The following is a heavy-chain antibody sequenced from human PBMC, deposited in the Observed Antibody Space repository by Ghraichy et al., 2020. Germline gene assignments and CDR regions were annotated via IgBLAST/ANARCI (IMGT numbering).Heavy chain of an antibody. D-gene: IGHD2-8*02. CDR1: GGSISSYY. CDR2: IYTSGST. J-gene: IGHJ3*02. Sequence: SETLSLTCTVSGGSISSYYWSWIRQPPGKGLEWIGYIYTSGSTNYNPSLKSRVTISVDTSKNQFSLKLSSVTAADTAVYYCARSTGGGAFDIWGQGTMVTVSS. CDR3: ARSTGGGAFDI. V-gene: IGHV4-4*09.